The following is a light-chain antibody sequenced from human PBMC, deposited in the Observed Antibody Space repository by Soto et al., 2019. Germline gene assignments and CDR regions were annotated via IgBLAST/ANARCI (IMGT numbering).Light chain of an antibody. V-gene: IGKV3-15*01. CDR3: QQYGSSPRT. J-gene: IGKJ1*01. CDR1: QTIYSN. CDR2: RAS. Sequence: ITQSPATLSVSPGERATLSCRASQTIYSNVAWYQQRPGQAPRLLIYRASARATGIPARFSGSGSGTDFTLTISSLEPEDFAVYYCQQYGSSPRTFGQGTKVDI.